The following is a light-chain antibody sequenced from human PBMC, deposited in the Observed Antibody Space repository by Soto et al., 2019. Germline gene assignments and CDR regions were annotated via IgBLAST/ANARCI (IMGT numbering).Light chain of an antibody. CDR3: QVWDNTNDHRV. CDR2: DDS. CDR1: NIAMKS. Sequence: SYELTQPPSVSVAPGQTARITCGGNNIAMKSVHWYQQKPCQAPVLVVYDDSDRPSGIPERFSGSNAGNTATLTISRVEAGDEADYYCQVWDNTNDHRVFGGGTQLTVL. J-gene: IGLJ3*02. V-gene: IGLV3-21*02.